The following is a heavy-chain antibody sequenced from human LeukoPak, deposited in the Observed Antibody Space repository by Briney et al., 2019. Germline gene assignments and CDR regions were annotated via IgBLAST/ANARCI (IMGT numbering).Heavy chain of an antibody. J-gene: IGHJ4*02. Sequence: SGGSLRLSCAASGFTVSSNYMSWVRQAPGKGLEWVSVIYSGGSTYYADSVKGRFTISRDNSKNTLYLQMNSLRAEDTAVYYCARAPPYYYDSSGFPEDYWGQGTLVTVSS. V-gene: IGHV3-66*01. CDR1: GFTVSSNY. CDR2: IYSGGST. D-gene: IGHD3-22*01. CDR3: ARAPPYYYDSSGFPEDY.